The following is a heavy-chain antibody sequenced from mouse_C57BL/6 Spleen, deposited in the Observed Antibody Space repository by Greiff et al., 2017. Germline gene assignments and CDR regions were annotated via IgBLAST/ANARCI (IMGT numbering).Heavy chain of an antibody. J-gene: IGHJ2*01. Sequence: VQLKESGPELVKPGASVKISCKASGYTFTDYYMNWVKQSHGKSLEWIGDINPNNGGTSYNQKFKGKATLTVDKSSSTAYMELRSLTSEDSAVYYCARYGNSYYFDYWGQGTTLTVSS. CDR2: INPNNGGT. CDR3: ARYGNSYYFDY. D-gene: IGHD2-1*01. V-gene: IGHV1-26*01. CDR1: GYTFTDYY.